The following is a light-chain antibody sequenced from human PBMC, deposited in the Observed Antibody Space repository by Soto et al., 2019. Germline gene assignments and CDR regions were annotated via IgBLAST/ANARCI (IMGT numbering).Light chain of an antibody. CDR2: AAS. CDR3: QEYDVVPLT. Sequence: DIQMTQSPSSLSASVGDRVTITCRASQDIRNYLAWYQQKPGKHPELLIYAASTFHSGVPSRFSGSGYGTYFTLTITTLQPEDVATYYCQEYDVVPLTFGGGTKVEIK. J-gene: IGKJ4*01. CDR1: QDIRNY. V-gene: IGKV1-27*01.